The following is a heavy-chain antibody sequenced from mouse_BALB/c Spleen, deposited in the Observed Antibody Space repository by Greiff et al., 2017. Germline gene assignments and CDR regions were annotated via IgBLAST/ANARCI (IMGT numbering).Heavy chain of an antibody. CDR3: AKHLGSSYWYFDV. J-gene: IGHJ1*01. V-gene: IGHV2-4-1*01. Sequence: QVTLKESGPSLVQPSQSLSITCTVSGFSLTSYGVHWVRQSPGKGLEWLGVIWGGGSTYYNSALKSRLSISKDNSKSQVFLKMNSLQTDDTAMYYCAKHLGSSYWYFDVWGAGTTVTVSS. CDR1: GFSLTSYG. CDR2: IWGGGST. D-gene: IGHD1-1*01.